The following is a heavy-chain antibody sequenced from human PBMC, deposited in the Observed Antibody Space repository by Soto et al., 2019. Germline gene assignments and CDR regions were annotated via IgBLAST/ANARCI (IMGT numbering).Heavy chain of an antibody. CDR3: ASLRAAVTPNYYYGMDV. Sequence: GESLKISCKGSGYSFTSYWIIWVRQMPGKGLEWMGRIDPSDSYINYSPSFQGHVTISADNSISTAYLHWSSLRASDTAMYYCASLRAAVTPNYYYGMDVWGQGTTVTVSS. CDR1: GYSFTSYW. CDR2: IDPSDSYI. J-gene: IGHJ6*02. D-gene: IGHD4-17*01. V-gene: IGHV5-10-1*01.